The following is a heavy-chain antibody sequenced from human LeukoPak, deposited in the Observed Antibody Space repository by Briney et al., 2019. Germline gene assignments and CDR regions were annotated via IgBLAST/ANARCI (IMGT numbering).Heavy chain of an antibody. CDR3: ARDYRGYYFDY. J-gene: IGHJ4*02. V-gene: IGHV3-21*01. D-gene: IGHD1-14*01. Sequence: PGGSLRLSCAASGFTFSSYSMNWVRQAPGKGLEWVSSTSSSSSYIYYADSVKGRFTISRDNAKNSLYLQMNSLRAEDTAVYYCARDYRGYYFDYWGRGTLVTVSS. CDR2: TSSSSSYI. CDR1: GFTFSSYS.